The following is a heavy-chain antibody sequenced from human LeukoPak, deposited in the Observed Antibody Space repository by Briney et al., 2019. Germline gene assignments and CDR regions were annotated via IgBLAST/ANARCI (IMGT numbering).Heavy chain of an antibody. J-gene: IGHJ4*02. D-gene: IGHD4-17*01. Sequence: GGSLRLSCVASGFTFRSYAMTWVRQAPGKGLDWVSAISGGGDSMYYIDSVKGRFTISRDNSRNTLYLQMNSLRAEDTAVYYCVKDRFGDFSFDSWGQGTLVTVSS. V-gene: IGHV3-23*01. CDR3: VKDRFGDFSFDS. CDR1: GFTFRSYA. CDR2: ISGGGDSM.